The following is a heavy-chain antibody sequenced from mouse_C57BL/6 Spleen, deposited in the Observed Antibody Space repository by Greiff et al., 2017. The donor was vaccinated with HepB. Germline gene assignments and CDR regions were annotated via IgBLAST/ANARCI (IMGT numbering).Heavy chain of an antibody. CDR3: TRSGDYDEAWFAY. CDR1: GYTFTDYE. Sequence: VKLMESGAELVRPGASVTLSCKASGYTFTDYEMHWVKQTPVHGLEWIGAIDPETGGTAYNQKFKGKAILTADKSSSTAYMELRSLTSEDSAVYYCTRSGDYDEAWFAYWGQGTLVTVSA. J-gene: IGHJ3*01. D-gene: IGHD2-4*01. V-gene: IGHV1-15*01. CDR2: IDPETGGT.